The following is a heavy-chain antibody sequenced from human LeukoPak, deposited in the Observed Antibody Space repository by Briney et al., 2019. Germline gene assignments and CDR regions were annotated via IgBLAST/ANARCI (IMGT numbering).Heavy chain of an antibody. V-gene: IGHV4-59*01. D-gene: IGHD6-13*01. CDR2: IYYSGST. J-gene: IGHJ4*02. CDR3: AREREAAAGSTFDY. Sequence: PSETLSLTCTVSGGSISSYYWSWIRQPPGKGLEWIGYIYYSGSTNYNPSLKSRVTISVDTPKNQFSLKLSSVTAADTAVHYCAREREAAAGSTFDYWGQGTLVTVSS. CDR1: GGSISSYY.